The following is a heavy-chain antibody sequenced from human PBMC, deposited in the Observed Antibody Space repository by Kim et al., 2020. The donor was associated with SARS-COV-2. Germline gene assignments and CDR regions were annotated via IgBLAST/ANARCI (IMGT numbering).Heavy chain of an antibody. J-gene: IGHJ4*02. Sequence: SETLSLTCIVSGGSISSYYWSWIRQPPGKELEWIGYIYSNGNTNYNRSLKSRVTISVDTFKNQFSLRLSSVTAADTAVYYCARGYYYDSTNYGPGPLLYWGQGTLVTVSS. CDR2: IYSNGNT. V-gene: IGHV4-59*13. CDR3: ARGYYYDSTNYGPGPLLY. D-gene: IGHD3-22*01. CDR1: GGSISSYY.